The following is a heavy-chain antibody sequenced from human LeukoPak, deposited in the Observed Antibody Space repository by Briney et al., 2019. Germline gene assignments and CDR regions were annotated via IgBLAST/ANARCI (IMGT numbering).Heavy chain of an antibody. CDR3: ARVGGSYFHFDY. J-gene: IGHJ4*02. CDR1: GFTFSSYG. V-gene: IGHV3-30*03. CDR2: ISYDGSNK. Sequence: GGSLRLSCAASGFTFSSYGMHWVRQAPGNGLEWVAVISYDGSNKYYADSVKGRFTISRDNSKNTLYLQMNSLRAEDTAVYYCARVGGSYFHFDYWGQGTLVTVSS. D-gene: IGHD1-26*01.